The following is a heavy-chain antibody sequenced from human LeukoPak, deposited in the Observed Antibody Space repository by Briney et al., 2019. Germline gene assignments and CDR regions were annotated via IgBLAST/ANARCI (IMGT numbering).Heavy chain of an antibody. CDR3: ARSAGWVDTAFHMDV. D-gene: IGHD5-18*01. Sequence: ASVKVSCKASGGTFSSYAISWVRQAPGQGLEWMGGIIPIFGTANYAQKFQGRVTITADKSTSTAYMELSSLRSEDTAVYYCARSAGWVDTAFHMDVWGKGTTVTVSS. J-gene: IGHJ6*03. CDR2: IIPIFGTA. V-gene: IGHV1-69*06. CDR1: GGTFSSYA.